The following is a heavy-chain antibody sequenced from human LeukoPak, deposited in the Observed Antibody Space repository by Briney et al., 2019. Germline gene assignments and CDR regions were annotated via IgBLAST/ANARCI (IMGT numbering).Heavy chain of an antibody. J-gene: IGHJ4*02. D-gene: IGHD1-26*01. Sequence: PGGSLRLPCAASGFRFDDYAMHWVRQAPGKGLEWVSGIYWNSANIDYAESVKGRFTISRDNAKNSLYLQMNSLRPEDTAIYFCVKEIKKWLGAIDNWGQGTLVTVSS. CDR1: GFRFDDYA. CDR3: VKEIKKWLGAIDN. V-gene: IGHV3-9*01. CDR2: IYWNSANI.